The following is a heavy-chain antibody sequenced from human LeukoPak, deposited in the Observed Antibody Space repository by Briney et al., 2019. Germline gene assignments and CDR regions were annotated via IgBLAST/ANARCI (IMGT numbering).Heavy chain of an antibody. CDR2: IYYSGST. CDR3: ARHKSSGTYPLDY. Sequence: PPQTLSLTCTVSGGSISSGGYYWSWIRQHPGKGLEWIGYIYYSGSTYYNPSLKSRVTISVDTSKNQFSLKLSSVTAADTAVYYCARHKSSGTYPLDYWGQGTLVTVSS. V-gene: IGHV4-31*03. D-gene: IGHD1-26*01. J-gene: IGHJ4*02. CDR1: GGSISSGGYY.